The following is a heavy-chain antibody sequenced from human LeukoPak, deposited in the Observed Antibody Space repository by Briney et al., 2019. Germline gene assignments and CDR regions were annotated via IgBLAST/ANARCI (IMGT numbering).Heavy chain of an antibody. CDR3: ARQTSLMVRGVIITALDY. Sequence: GGSLRLSCAASGLTFSSYEMNWVRQAPGKGLEWVSYISSSGSTIYYADSVKGRFTISRDNAKNSLYLQMNSLRAEDTAVYYSARQTSLMVRGVIITALDYWGQGTLVTVSS. CDR2: ISSSGSTI. J-gene: IGHJ4*02. V-gene: IGHV3-48*03. CDR1: GLTFSSYE. D-gene: IGHD3-10*01.